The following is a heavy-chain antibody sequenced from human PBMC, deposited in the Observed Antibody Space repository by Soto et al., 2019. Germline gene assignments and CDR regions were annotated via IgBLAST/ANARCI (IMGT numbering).Heavy chain of an antibody. CDR2: IRGDGGYT. J-gene: IGHJ4*02. CDR1: GFTFSSYW. V-gene: IGHV3-74*01. CDR3: GRDHYGFNSFDS. Sequence: GGSLRLSCAASGFTFSSYWMHWVRQAPGKGLVHVSRIRGDGGYTDHAESVKGRFTISRDNAKNTLYLQMNSLRAEDTAVYYCGRDHYGFNSFDSWGQGTLVTVSS. D-gene: IGHD4-17*01.